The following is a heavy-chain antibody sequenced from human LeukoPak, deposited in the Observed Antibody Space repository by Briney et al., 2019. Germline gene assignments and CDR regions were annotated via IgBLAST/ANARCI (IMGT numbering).Heavy chain of an antibody. CDR3: AKFTGATWYYYYMDV. D-gene: IGHD1-26*01. J-gene: IGHJ6*03. Sequence: ETLSLTCTVSGGSTGSDYWSWVRQAPGKGLEWVSGISGSGGSTNYADSVKGRFTISRDNSKDTLYLQMNSLRAEDTAVYYCAKFTGATWYYYYMDVWGKGTTVTVS. CDR2: ISGSGGST. CDR1: GGSTGSDY. V-gene: IGHV3-23*01.